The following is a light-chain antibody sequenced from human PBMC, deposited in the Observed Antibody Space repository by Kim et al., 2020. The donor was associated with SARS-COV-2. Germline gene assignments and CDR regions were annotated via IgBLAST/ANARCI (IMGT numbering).Light chain of an antibody. Sequence: RATINCKSSQSVFYNSNNKNYLARYQQTPGHPPKLLIYWASTRESGVPDRFSASGSGTDFTLTISRLQAEDVAVYYCQQYYTTPWTFGQGTKLEI. CDR3: QQYYTTPWT. V-gene: IGKV4-1*01. CDR1: QSVFYNSNNKNY. CDR2: WAS. J-gene: IGKJ1*01.